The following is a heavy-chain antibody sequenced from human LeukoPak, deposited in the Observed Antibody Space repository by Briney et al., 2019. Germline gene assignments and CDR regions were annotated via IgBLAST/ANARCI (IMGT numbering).Heavy chain of an antibody. CDR1: GYSISSGYY. D-gene: IGHD5-24*01. CDR2: IYHSGST. CDR3: ARDRLRDGYNPWIC. J-gene: IGHJ4*02. V-gene: IGHV4-38-2*02. Sequence: SETLSLTCAVSGYSISSGYYWGWLRQPPGKGLEWIGSIYHSGSTYYNPSLKSRVTISVDTSKNQFSLKLSSVTAADTAVYYCARDRLRDGYNPWICWGQGTLVTVSS.